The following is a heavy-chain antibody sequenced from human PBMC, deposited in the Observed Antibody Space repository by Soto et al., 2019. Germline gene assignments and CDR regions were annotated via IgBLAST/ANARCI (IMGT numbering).Heavy chain of an antibody. V-gene: IGHV5-51*01. J-gene: IGHJ6*02. Sequence: PGESLKISCKGSGYSFIRYWIGWVRQMPGKGLEWMGIIYPADSDTRYSPSFEGQVTISVDKSISTAYLQWSSLKASDTAIYYCAVVTYYYDSSGYLPGAMDVWGQGTTVTVPS. CDR1: GYSFIRYW. CDR3: AVVTYYYDSSGYLPGAMDV. CDR2: IYPADSDT. D-gene: IGHD3-22*01.